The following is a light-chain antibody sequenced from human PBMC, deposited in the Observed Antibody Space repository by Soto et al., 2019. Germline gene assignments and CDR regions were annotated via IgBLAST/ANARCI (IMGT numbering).Light chain of an antibody. J-gene: IGKJ4*01. V-gene: IGKV1-27*01. CDR2: GAS. CDR3: QTYDNEAFT. CDR1: RGIRNY. Sequence: DIQMAHSPSSQSTSVGDRVTITCRASRGIRNYLAWYQQKPGKVPQLMIFGASTLRSGVPSRFSGSGSGTDFTLTISSLLPEDVATYYIQTYDNEAFTFGGG.